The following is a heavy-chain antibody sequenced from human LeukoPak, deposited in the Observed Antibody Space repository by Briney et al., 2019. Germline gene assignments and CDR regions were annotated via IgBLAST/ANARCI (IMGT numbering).Heavy chain of an antibody. CDR1: GYTFTGYY. V-gene: IGHV1-2*02. J-gene: IGHJ5*02. CDR2: IRPNSGDT. CDR3: ARDNSMHERGWWFDP. Sequence: ASVKVSCKASGYTFTGYYMHWVRQAPGQGFEWMGWIRPNSGDTVYAQKFQGRVTMTRDTSISTAYMELSSLRYDDTAVYYCARDNSMHERGWWFDPWGQGTLVTVSS. D-gene: IGHD4-23*01.